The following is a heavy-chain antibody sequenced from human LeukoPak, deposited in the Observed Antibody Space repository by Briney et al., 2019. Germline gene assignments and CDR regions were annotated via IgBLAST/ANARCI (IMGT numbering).Heavy chain of an antibody. CDR3: ATLDSSGWTIDY. CDR1: GFTFSSYG. D-gene: IGHD6-19*01. Sequence: PGRSLRLSCAASGFTFSSYGMHWVRQAPGKGLEWVAVISYDGSNKYYADSVKGRFTISRDNSKDTLYLQMNSLRAADTAVYYCATLDSSGWTIDYWGQGTLVTVSS. J-gene: IGHJ4*02. V-gene: IGHV3-30*03. CDR2: ISYDGSNK.